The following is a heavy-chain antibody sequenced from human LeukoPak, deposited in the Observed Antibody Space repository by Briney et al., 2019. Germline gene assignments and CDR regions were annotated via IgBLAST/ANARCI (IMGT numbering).Heavy chain of an antibody. CDR2: ISAYNGNT. V-gene: IGHV1-18*01. Sequence: ASVKVSCKASGYTFTSYGISWVRQAPGQGLEWMGWISAYNGNTNYAQKLQGRVTMTTDTSTSTAYMELRSLRSDDTAVYYCARAEQNYYGSGSYSWFDPWGQGTLVTVSS. D-gene: IGHD3-10*01. CDR3: ARAEQNYYGSGSYSWFDP. CDR1: GYTFTSYG. J-gene: IGHJ5*02.